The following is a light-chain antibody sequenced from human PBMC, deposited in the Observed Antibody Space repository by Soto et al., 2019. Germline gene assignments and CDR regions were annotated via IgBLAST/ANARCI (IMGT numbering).Light chain of an antibody. V-gene: IGKV4-1*01. Sequence: DIVMTQSPDSLAVSLGERATINCKSSQSVLYSSNNKNFLAWYQQKPGQPPKLLIYWASTRESGVPDRFSGSGSGTDFTLTISSLQVEDVAVYYCQQYYRTPLTFGGGTKVEIK. J-gene: IGKJ4*01. CDR1: QSVLYSSNNKNF. CDR3: QQYYRTPLT. CDR2: WAS.